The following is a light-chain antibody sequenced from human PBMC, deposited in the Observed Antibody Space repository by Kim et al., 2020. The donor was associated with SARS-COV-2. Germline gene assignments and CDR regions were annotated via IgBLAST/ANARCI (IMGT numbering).Light chain of an antibody. CDR1: TLGYKY. CDR3: QAWDSSTHNYV. J-gene: IGLJ1*01. CDR2: QDN. V-gene: IGLV3-1*01. Sequence: PGRTSRLTCKGNTLGYKYFSWYQQQPAQSPVVLSYQDNRRPSGIPERFSGSNSGNTATLTISGTRAMDEADYYCQAWDSSTHNYVFGSGTKVTVL.